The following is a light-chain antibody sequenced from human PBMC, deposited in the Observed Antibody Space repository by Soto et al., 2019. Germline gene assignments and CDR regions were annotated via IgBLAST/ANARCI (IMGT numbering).Light chain of an antibody. CDR2: EVS. Sequence: QSALTQPASVSGSPGQSITISCTGTTTDIRRYNYVSWYQHHPDKAPKLILYEVSNRPSGVSDRFSGSKSGTTASLTISGLQPEDEASYYCSSYTSSGTLVFGGGTKLTVL. V-gene: IGLV2-14*01. CDR3: SSYTSSGTLV. J-gene: IGLJ2*01. CDR1: TTDIRRYNY.